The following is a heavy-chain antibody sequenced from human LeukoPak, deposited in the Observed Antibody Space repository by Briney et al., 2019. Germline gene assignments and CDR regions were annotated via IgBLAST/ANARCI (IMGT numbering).Heavy chain of an antibody. J-gene: IGHJ5*02. D-gene: IGHD2-21*02. CDR1: GHTFTRYY. Sequence: ASVKPSCKASGHTFTRYYMHWVLQAPGPGVEWMGWINPNSGGRDSAQKLQGWVTLTRETSISTAYMELSRLRSDDTAVYYCARDSEFDWGGDCDNWLDPWGKGTLVTVS. V-gene: IGHV1-2*04. CDR3: ARDSEFDWGGDCDNWLDP. CDR2: INPNSGGR.